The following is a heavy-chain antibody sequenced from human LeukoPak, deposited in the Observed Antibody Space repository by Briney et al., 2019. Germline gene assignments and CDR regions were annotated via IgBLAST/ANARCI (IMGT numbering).Heavy chain of an antibody. CDR2: FDPEDGET. J-gene: IGHJ6*03. D-gene: IGHD3-9*01. CDR1: GYTLTELS. CDR3: ATRSGRRYFDWLLSAQPHYYYYYMDV. V-gene: IGHV1-24*01. Sequence: ASVKVSCKVSGYTLTELSMHWVRQAPGKGLEWMGGFDPEDGETIYAQKFQGRVTMTEDTSTDTAYMELSSLRSEDTAVYYCATRSGRRYFDWLLSAQPHYYYYYMDVWGQGTTVTVSS.